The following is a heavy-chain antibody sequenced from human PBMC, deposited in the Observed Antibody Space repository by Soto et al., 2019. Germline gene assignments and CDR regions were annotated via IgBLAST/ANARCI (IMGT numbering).Heavy chain of an antibody. V-gene: IGHV4-59*01. Sequence: SETLSLTCTVSGGSISSYYWTWIRQSPGKGLEWIGYIYNTETTDYNPSLKSRVTISVDTARNQFSLKLSSVTAADTAVYYCARAPRLFYFDLWGQGTLVTVSS. D-gene: IGHD3-22*01. J-gene: IGHJ4*02. CDR1: GGSISSYY. CDR2: IYNTETT. CDR3: ARAPRLFYFDL.